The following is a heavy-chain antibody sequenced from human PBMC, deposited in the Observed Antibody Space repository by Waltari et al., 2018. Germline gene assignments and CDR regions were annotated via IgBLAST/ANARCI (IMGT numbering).Heavy chain of an antibody. CDR1: GGSFSGYY. Sequence: QVQLQQWGAGLLKPSETLSLTCAVYGGSFSGYYWSWIRQPPGKGLEWIGEINHSGSTNYNPSLKSRVTISVDTSKNQFSLKLSSVTAADTAVYYCARGVRWLRPPALHNWFDPWGQRTLVTVSS. V-gene: IGHV4-34*01. J-gene: IGHJ5*02. CDR2: INHSGST. CDR3: ARGVRWLRPPALHNWFDP. D-gene: IGHD5-12*01.